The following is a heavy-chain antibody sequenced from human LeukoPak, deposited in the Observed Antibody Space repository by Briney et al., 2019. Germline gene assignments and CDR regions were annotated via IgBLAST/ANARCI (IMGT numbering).Heavy chain of an antibody. Sequence: PSDTLSFTCTASDGSISNDYYNLIRQPAGKGLDLTVYIYYSGGTNYNPSLKSRLTISEDTSKNHFSLNLSSVTAADTAVYLCARLTHAGPSPDAFDIWGKGTMVTVSS. CDR3: ARLTHAGPSPDAFDI. J-gene: IGHJ3*02. V-gene: IGHV4-59*08. CDR1: DGSISNDY. CDR2: IYYSGGT.